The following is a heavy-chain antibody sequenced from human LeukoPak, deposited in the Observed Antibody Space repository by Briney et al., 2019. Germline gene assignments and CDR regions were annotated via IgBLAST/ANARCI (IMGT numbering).Heavy chain of an antibody. CDR1: GYTFTGYY. V-gene: IGHV1-2*02. CDR2: INPNSGGT. J-gene: IGHJ4*02. Sequence: GASVKVSCKASGYTFTGYYMHWVRQAPGQGLVWMGWINPNSGGTNYAQKFQGRVTMTRDTSISTAYMELSRLRSDDTAVYYCARDGDYSSGWCFDYWGQGTLVTVSS. CDR3: ARDGDYSSGWCFDY. D-gene: IGHD6-19*01.